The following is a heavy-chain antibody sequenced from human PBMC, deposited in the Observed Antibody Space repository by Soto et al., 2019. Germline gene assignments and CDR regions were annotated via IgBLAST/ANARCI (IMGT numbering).Heavy chain of an antibody. Sequence: EVQLVESGGGLVKPGGSLRLSCVGSGFTFSGHSMNWVRQAPGKGLEWLSSISSGGDYIYYADSVKGRFSISRDDAKNSLFLQMNSLRAEDAAIYFCARAQGRGSYRQFDFWGQGVLVAVSS. V-gene: IGHV3-21*01. D-gene: IGHD3-16*01. CDR2: ISSGGDYI. CDR1: GFTFSGHS. J-gene: IGHJ4*02. CDR3: ARAQGRGSYRQFDF.